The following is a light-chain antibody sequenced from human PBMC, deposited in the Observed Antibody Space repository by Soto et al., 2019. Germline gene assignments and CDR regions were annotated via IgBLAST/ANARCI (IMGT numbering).Light chain of an antibody. V-gene: IGKV3-20*01. CDR1: QSVSSSY. Sequence: EIVLTQSPGTLSLSPGERATLSCRASQSVSSSYLAWYQQKPGQAPRLLIYGASSRATGIPGRFSGSGSGTDFTLTSSRLEPEDFAVYYCQQYGGSPLTFGGGTKVEIK. CDR2: GAS. J-gene: IGKJ4*01. CDR3: QQYGGSPLT.